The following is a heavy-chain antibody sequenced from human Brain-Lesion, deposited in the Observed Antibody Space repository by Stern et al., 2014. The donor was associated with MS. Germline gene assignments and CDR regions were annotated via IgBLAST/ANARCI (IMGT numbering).Heavy chain of an antibody. CDR3: ARDQRGITIFGVVTDYYYLGMDV. V-gene: IGHV1-2*02. CDR1: GYIFTGYY. CDR2: INPNTGGT. Sequence: QLVQSGAEVKKPGASVKVSCKTSGYIFTGYYIHWVRQAPGQGLEWMAWINPNTGGTKYAQKFKGRVNMSRDTSISTAYVELSSLTSDDTAVYYCARDQRGITIFGVVTDYYYLGMDVWGQGTTVTVSS. D-gene: IGHD3-3*01. J-gene: IGHJ6*02.